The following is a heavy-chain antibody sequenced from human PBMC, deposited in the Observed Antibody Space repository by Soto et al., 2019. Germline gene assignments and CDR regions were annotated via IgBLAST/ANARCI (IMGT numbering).Heavy chain of an antibody. CDR1: GGSISSGDYY. CDR3: ARGRAYYDSSGYYYIDY. D-gene: IGHD3-22*01. Sequence: SETLSRTCTVSGGSISSGDYYCIWIRQPPGKGLEWVGYIYHGGSTFYNPSLKSRVSISVDTSKNQFSLKLGSVTAADTAVYYCARGRAYYDSSGYYYIDYWGQGALSPSPQ. CDR2: IYHGGST. V-gene: IGHV4-30-4*01. J-gene: IGHJ4*02.